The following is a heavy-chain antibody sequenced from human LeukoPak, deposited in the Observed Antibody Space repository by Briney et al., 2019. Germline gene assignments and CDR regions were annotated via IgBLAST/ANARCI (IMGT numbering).Heavy chain of an antibody. Sequence: GGSLRLSCVASGFTFSGAWMSWVRQAPGKGLEWVGRIKSNTDGGTIDYAAPVKGRFTISRDDSRNTLYLQMNSLKTEDTAVYHCTTRRNDGWWGQGTLVTVSS. D-gene: IGHD1-1*01. CDR3: TTRRNDGW. CDR2: IKSNTDGGTI. J-gene: IGHJ4*02. V-gene: IGHV3-15*01. CDR1: GFTFSGAW.